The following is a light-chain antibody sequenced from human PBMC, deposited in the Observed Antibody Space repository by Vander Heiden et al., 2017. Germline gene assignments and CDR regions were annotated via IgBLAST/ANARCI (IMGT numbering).Light chain of an antibody. V-gene: IGKV1-33*01. J-gene: IGKJ5*01. CDR3: QQYDNLLIT. CDR2: DAS. Sequence: DIQMTQSPSSLSASVGDRVTITCQASQDISNYLTWYQQKPGKAPKLLIYDASNLETGVPSRFSGSGSGTDFTFTISSLQPEDIATYYCQQYDNLLITFRQGTRLEIK. CDR1: QDISNY.